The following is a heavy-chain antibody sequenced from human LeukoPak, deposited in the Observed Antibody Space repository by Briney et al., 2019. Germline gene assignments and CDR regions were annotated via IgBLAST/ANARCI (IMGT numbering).Heavy chain of an antibody. CDR2: IYSGSDYI. J-gene: IGHJ4*02. CDR3: ARDLPVSGAYHQFDS. Sequence: GGSLRLSCVASGFTFSSDRMNWVRQAPGKGLEWVSTIYSGSDYIYYADSVKGRFTISSDNAKNSLYLQMNSLRAEDTAIYYCARDLPVSGAYHQFDSWGQGTLVTVSS. D-gene: IGHD4/OR15-4a*01. V-gene: IGHV3-21*01. CDR1: GFTFSSDR.